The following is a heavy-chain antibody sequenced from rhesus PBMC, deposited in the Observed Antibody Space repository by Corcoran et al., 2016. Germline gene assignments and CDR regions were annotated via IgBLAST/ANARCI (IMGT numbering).Heavy chain of an antibody. CDR1: GFTFSSYG. V-gene: IGHV3S5*01. CDR2: INSGGGST. Sequence: EVQLVESGGGLVQPGGSLRLSCAASGFTFSSYGMSWVRQAPGKGLEWVSAINSGGGSTYYADSVKGRFTISRDHSKNPLSLQMNSLRAEDTAVYYCAKVGYSGSWGDWGQGVLVTVSS. CDR3: AKVGYSGSWGD. D-gene: IGHD6-25*01. J-gene: IGHJ4*01.